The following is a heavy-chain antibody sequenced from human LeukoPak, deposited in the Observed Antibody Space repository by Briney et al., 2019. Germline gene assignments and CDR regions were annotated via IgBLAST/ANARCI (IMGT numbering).Heavy chain of an antibody. J-gene: IGHJ4*02. V-gene: IGHV4-4*02. CDR2: IYHSGST. Sequence: SETLSLTCAVSGGSISSSNWWSWVRQPPGKGLEWIGEIYHSGSTNYNPSLKSRVTISVDKSKNQFSLKLSSVTAADTAVYYCAREPYSIAAPQGLFDYWGQGTLVTVSS. CDR1: GGSISSSNW. CDR3: AREPYSIAAPQGLFDY. D-gene: IGHD6-13*01.